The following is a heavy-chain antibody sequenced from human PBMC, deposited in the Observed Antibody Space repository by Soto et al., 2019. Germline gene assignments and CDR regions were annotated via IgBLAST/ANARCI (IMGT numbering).Heavy chain of an antibody. Sequence: QVHLMESGGGVVQPGRSLRLSCAASGFTFNSHAMIWVRQAPGKGLEWVTIISRDGSDKYYAESVKGRFTISRDNSRDTAYLQLDSLRAEDTAIYYCARDPYRGFTTSPLYGMDVWGQGTTVTVSS. CDR2: ISRDGSDK. CDR3: ARDPYRGFTTSPLYGMDV. J-gene: IGHJ6*02. D-gene: IGHD2-2*01. V-gene: IGHV3-30-3*01. CDR1: GFTFNSHA.